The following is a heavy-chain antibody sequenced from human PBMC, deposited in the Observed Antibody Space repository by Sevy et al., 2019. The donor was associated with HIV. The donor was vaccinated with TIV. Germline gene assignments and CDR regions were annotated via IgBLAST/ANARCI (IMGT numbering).Heavy chain of an antibody. V-gene: IGHV4-59*01. CDR3: ARDSSSSKRGINWFDS. J-gene: IGHJ5*01. CDR1: GGSISSYY. D-gene: IGHD6-6*01. CDR2: IYYSGST. Sequence: SETLSLTCTVSGGSISSYYWSWIRQPPGKGLEWIGYIYYSGSTNYNPSLKSRVTISVDTSKNQFSLKLSSVTAADTAVYYCARDSSSSKRGINWFDSWGQGTLVTVSS.